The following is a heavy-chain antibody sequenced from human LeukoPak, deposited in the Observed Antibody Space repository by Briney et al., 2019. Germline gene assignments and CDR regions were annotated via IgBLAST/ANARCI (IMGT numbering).Heavy chain of an antibody. CDR1: GFTFSTFA. D-gene: IGHD3-10*01. CDR3: ARQASLLWFGELESGNWFDP. Sequence: GSLRLSCAASGFTFSTFAMIWVRQPPGKGLEWIGEINHSGSTKYNPSLKSRVTISEDTSKNQFSLKLSSVTAADTAVYYCARQASLLWFGELESGNWFDPWGQGTLVTVSS. V-gene: IGHV4-34*01. J-gene: IGHJ5*02. CDR2: INHSGST.